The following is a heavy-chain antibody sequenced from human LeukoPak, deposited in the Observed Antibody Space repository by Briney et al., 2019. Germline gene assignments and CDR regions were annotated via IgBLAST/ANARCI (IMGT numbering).Heavy chain of an antibody. J-gene: IGHJ4*02. CDR3: VPGRGRWRQSNYYDY. V-gene: IGHV3-64D*09. CDR1: GFTFSSYA. CDR2: ISSNGGST. D-gene: IGHD5-24*01. Sequence: PGGSLRLSCSASGFTFSSYAKHWVRQAPGKGLEYVSAISSNGGSTYYADSVKGRFTISRDNSKNTLYLHMSSLRAEDTAVYYCVPGRGRWRQSNYYDYWGQGTLVTVSS.